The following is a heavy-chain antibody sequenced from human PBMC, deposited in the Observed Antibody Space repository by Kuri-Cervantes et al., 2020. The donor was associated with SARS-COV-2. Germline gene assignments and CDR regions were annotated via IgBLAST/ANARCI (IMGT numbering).Heavy chain of an antibody. CDR3: ARVGHHFSTDFWSGYREASNWFDP. V-gene: IGHV4-34*01. Sequence: GSLRLSCAASGFTFSSYWMSWVRQAPGKGLEWIGEINHSGSTNYNPSLKSRVTISVDTSKNQFSLKLSSVTAADTAVYYCARVGHHFSTDFWSGYREASNWFDPWGQETLVTVSS. CDR2: INHSGST. CDR1: GFTFSSYW. D-gene: IGHD3-3*01. J-gene: IGHJ5*02.